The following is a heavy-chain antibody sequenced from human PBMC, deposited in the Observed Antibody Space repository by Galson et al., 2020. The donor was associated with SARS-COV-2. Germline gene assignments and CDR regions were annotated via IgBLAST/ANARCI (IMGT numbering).Heavy chain of an antibody. CDR1: GGSLSSGGYY. J-gene: IGHJ3*02. Sequence: SETLSLTCTVSGGSLSSGGYYWSWIRHHPGKGLEWIGYVYYTGSTYYKPSLKSRVTISIDTSKNQFSLKLTSVTAADMAVYYCATFLGYCSSTTCYDAFDIWGQGTMVTVSS. V-gene: IGHV4-31*03. CDR3: ATFLGYCSSTTCYDAFDI. CDR2: VYYTGST. D-gene: IGHD2-2*01.